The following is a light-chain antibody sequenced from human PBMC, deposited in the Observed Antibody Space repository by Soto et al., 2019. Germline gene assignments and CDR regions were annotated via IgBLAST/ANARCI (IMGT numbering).Light chain of an antibody. CDR2: DAS. J-gene: IGKJ5*01. V-gene: IGKV3-11*01. CDR1: QSVSSY. CDR3: QQRSTWPLIT. Sequence: EIVLTQSPATLSLSPGERATLSCRASQSVSSYLAWYQQKPGQAPRLLIYDASNRATGIPARFSGSGSGTNFTLPISTLEPEDFEVNYCQQRSTWPLITFGQGTRLEIK.